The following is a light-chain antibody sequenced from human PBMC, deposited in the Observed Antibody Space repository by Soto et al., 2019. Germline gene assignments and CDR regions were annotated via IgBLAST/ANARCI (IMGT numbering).Light chain of an antibody. J-gene: IGKJ1*01. V-gene: IGKV3-20*01. CDR1: QSFRGSY. CDR3: QQYGSSST. Sequence: EMVLTQSPGTLSLSPGERATLSCRASQSFRGSYLAWYQQKPGQAPRLLIFGAASRATGIPDRFSGRGSGTDFTLTISRLEPEDFAVYYCQQYGSSSTFGQGTKVDIK. CDR2: GAA.